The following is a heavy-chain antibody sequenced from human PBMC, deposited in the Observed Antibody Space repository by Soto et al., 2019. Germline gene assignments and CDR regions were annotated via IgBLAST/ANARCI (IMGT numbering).Heavy chain of an antibody. J-gene: IGHJ4*02. Sequence: QVQLVESGGGVVQPGRSLRLSCAASGFTFRNYGMHWVRQAAGKGLEWVAGLSHDGVTKYYSDSVKGRFSISRDESRNTLFLQMNSLRPEDTAMYYCANGFSGAYSNWEYWGQGTLVTVSS. D-gene: IGHD5-12*01. CDR3: ANGFSGAYSNWEY. CDR2: LSHDGVTK. CDR1: GFTFRNYG. V-gene: IGHV3-30*18.